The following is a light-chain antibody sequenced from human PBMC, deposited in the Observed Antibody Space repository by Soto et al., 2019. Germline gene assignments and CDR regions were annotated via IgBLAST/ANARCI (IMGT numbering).Light chain of an antibody. CDR1: QSISSW. V-gene: IGKV1-5*03. J-gene: IGKJ3*01. Sequence: DIQMTQSPSILSASVGDRVTITCRASQSISSWLAWYQQKPGKAPNLLIHKASHLESGVPSRFSGSGSGTEFTLTISSLQPGDFATYYCQQRSNWPPSFTFGPGTKVDIK. CDR2: KAS. CDR3: QQRSNWPPSFT.